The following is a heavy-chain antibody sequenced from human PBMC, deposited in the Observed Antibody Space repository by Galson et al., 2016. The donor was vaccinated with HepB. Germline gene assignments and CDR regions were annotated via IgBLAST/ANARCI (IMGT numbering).Heavy chain of an antibody. V-gene: IGHV3-30*18. CDR1: GFTFSYHG. D-gene: IGHD1/OR15-1a*01. CDR2: ISYDGSKI. CDR3: AKAVVGTGTNWFDP. Sequence: SLRPSCAASGFTFSYHGMHWVRQAPGKGLEWVSIISYDGSKIFYADSMKGRFTISRDNSRNTLYLQMDSLRVEDTAIYYCAKAVVGTGTNWFDPWGHGTLVTVSS. J-gene: IGHJ5*02.